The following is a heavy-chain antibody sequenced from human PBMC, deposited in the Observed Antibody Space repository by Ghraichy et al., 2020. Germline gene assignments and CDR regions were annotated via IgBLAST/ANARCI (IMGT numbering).Heavy chain of an antibody. J-gene: IGHJ4*02. V-gene: IGHV3-48*03. CDR1: GFRFSSYE. D-gene: IGHD4-23*01. Sequence: GESLRLSCAASGFRFSSYEMNWVRQAPGKGLEWIAFIRTDGETTFYGDSVRGRFTISRDNARNSLYLQMNSLRVEDTAVYYCARDRPVASADYWGQGTLVTVSS. CDR3: ARDRPVASADY. CDR2: IRTDGETT.